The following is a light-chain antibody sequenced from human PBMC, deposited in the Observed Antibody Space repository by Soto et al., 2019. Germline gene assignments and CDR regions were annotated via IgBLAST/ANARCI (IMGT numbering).Light chain of an antibody. CDR1: SGSVSTSYY. J-gene: IGLJ3*02. Sequence: QTVVTQEPSFSVSPGRTVTLTCGLSSGSVSTSYYPSWYQQTPGQAPRTLIYSTNTRSSGVPDRFSGSILGNKAALTITGAQAGDEADYYCPLYMGSGIWVFGGGTKLTVL. CDR2: STN. CDR3: PLYMGSGIWV. V-gene: IGLV8-61*01.